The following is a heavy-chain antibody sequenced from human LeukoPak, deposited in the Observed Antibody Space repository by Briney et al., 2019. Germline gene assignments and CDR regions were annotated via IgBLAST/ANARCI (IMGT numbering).Heavy chain of an antibody. Sequence: TGGSLRLSCTTSGLPSGDYAMSWVRQAPGKGLEWVGFIRRNAYGGTPEYAASVRGRFTISRDESKSIAYLQMSSLKTEDTAVYYCTTSQRGYTYGHDYWGQGTLVTVS. CDR2: IRRNAYGGTP. J-gene: IGHJ4*02. D-gene: IGHD5-18*01. CDR3: TTSQRGYTYGHDY. V-gene: IGHV3-49*04. CDR1: GLPSGDYA.